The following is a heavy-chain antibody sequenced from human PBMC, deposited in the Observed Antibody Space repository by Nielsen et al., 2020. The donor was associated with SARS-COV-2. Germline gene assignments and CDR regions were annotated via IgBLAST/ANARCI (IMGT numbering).Heavy chain of an antibody. CDR2: ISSSSTI. V-gene: IGHV3-48*02. CDR3: ARYWVSERYYYYGMDV. J-gene: IGHJ6*02. Sequence: GESLKISCAASGFTFSSYSMNWVRQAPGKGLEWVSYISSSSTIYYADSVKGRFTISRDNAKNSLYLQMNSLRDEDTAVYYCARYWVSERYYYYGMDVWGQGTTVTVSS. CDR1: GFTFSSYS. D-gene: IGHD3-9*01.